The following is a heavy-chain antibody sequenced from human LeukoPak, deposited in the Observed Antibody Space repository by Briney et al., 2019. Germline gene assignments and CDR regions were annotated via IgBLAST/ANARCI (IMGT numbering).Heavy chain of an antibody. Sequence: PGGSLRLSCAASGFTFSSYSMNWVRQAPGKGLEWVSYISSSGSTIYYADSVKGRFTISRDNAKNSLYLQMNSLRAEDTAVYYCARGYCSGGSCYEKTRGNAFDIWGQGTMVTVSS. D-gene: IGHD2-15*01. J-gene: IGHJ3*02. CDR2: ISSSGSTI. CDR1: GFTFSSYS. CDR3: ARGYCSGGSCYEKTRGNAFDI. V-gene: IGHV3-48*04.